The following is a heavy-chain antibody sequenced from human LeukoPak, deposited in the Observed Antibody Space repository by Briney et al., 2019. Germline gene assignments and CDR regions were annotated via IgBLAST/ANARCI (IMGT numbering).Heavy chain of an antibody. Sequence: GASVKVSCKASGGTFSSYAISWVRQAPGQGLEWMGRIIPIFGTANYAQKFQGRVTITTDESTSTAYMELSSLRSEDTAVYYCARDSLKKAAGTTMAGEWGQGTLVTVSS. V-gene: IGHV1-69*05. CDR2: IIPIFGTA. CDR1: GGTFSSYA. J-gene: IGHJ4*02. D-gene: IGHD6-13*01. CDR3: ARDSLKKAAGTTMAGE.